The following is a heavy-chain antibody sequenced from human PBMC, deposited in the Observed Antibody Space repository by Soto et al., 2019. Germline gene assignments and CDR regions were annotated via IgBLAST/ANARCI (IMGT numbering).Heavy chain of an antibody. CDR1: GGSISSYY. Sequence: QVQLQESGPGLVKPSETLSLTCTVSGGSISSYYWSWIRQPPGKGLEWIGYIYYSGSTIYNPSLKSRVTISVDTSKNQFSLKLSSVTAADTAVYYCARERAGGNSIYWFDPWGQGTLVTVSS. D-gene: IGHD2-21*02. CDR2: IYYSGST. J-gene: IGHJ5*02. V-gene: IGHV4-59*01. CDR3: ARERAGGNSIYWFDP.